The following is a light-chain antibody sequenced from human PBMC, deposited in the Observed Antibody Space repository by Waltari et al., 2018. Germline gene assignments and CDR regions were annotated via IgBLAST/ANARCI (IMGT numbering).Light chain of an antibody. CDR1: QTISIW. Sequence: DIQMTQSPSTLSASVGDRVTITCRASQTISIWLAWYQQKPGKAPKLRIYKASSLESGVPSRFSGSGSGTEFTLTISSLQPDDFATYYCQQYSTFPFTFGPGTKVGIK. J-gene: IGKJ3*01. CDR3: QQYSTFPFT. CDR2: KAS. V-gene: IGKV1-5*03.